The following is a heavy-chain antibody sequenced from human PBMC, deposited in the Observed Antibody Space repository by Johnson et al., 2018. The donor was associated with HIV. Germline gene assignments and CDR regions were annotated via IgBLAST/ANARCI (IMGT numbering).Heavy chain of an antibody. V-gene: IGHV3-11*04. D-gene: IGHD3-10*01. Sequence: QVQLVEPVGGLVKPGPSLRLSCPPSAFTFSYYYMNWIRQAPGQGLAWVSYISRSASAISYADSVNGRFTISRDNAKNSLYLQMNSLRAEDTAVYYCARDRGGPVRDDAFDIWGQGTMVTVSS. CDR3: ARDRGGPVRDDAFDI. J-gene: IGHJ3*02. CDR1: AFTFSYYY. CDR2: ISRSASAI.